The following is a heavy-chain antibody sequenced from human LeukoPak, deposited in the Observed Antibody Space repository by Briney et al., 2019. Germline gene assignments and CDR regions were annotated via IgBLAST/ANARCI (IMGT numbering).Heavy chain of an antibody. D-gene: IGHD4-23*01. V-gene: IGHV3-7*04. CDR1: GFTVSSNY. Sequence: GGSLRLSCAASGFTVSSNYMNWVRQVPGKGLEWVANIKQDGSEINYVDSVKGRFTISRDNAKNSMLLQMNSLRAEDTAVYYCARADYGGNLFFDYWGQGALVTVSS. CDR3: ARADYGGNLFFDY. J-gene: IGHJ4*02. CDR2: IKQDGSEI.